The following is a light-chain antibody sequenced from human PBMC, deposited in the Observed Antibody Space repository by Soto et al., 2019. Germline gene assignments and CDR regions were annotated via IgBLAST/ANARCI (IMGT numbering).Light chain of an antibody. CDR2: AAS. J-gene: IGKJ1*01. V-gene: IGKV1-9*01. CDR3: QQLKSYPRT. CDR1: QGISNV. Sequence: DIQLPQSPSFLSASVGDRVPITCRASQGISNVLAWYQQKPGKPPNLLIYAASTLESVVPSRFSGSGSGTEFTLTISSLQPEDFATYYCQQLKSYPRTFGQGTKVEIK.